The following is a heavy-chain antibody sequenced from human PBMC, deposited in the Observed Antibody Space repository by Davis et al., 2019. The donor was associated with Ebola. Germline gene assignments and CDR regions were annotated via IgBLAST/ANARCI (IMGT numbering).Heavy chain of an antibody. CDR3: ARDIFSTHGGEYYYYYGMDV. V-gene: IGHV3-30*03. CDR1: GFTFSSYG. D-gene: IGHD3-16*01. Sequence: GGSLRLSCAASGFTFSSYGMHWVRQAPGKGLEWVAVISYDGSNKYYADSVKGRFIISRDNSKKMLYVQMNSLRVEDTAVYYCARDIFSTHGGEYYYYYGMDVWGKGTTVTVSS. CDR2: ISYDGSNK. J-gene: IGHJ6*04.